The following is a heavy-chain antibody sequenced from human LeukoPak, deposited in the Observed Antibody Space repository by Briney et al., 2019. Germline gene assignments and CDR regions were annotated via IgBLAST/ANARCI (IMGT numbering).Heavy chain of an antibody. Sequence: PSETLSLTCTVSGGSISSYYWSWIRQPPGKGLEWIGYVYYSGGTNYNPSLKSRVTISVDTSKNQFSLKLSSVTAADTAVYYCARPAAPAAIGGGTDYWGQGTLVTVSS. CDR3: ARPAAPAAIGGGTDY. CDR1: GGSISSYY. D-gene: IGHD2-2*02. V-gene: IGHV4-59*12. J-gene: IGHJ4*02. CDR2: VYYSGGT.